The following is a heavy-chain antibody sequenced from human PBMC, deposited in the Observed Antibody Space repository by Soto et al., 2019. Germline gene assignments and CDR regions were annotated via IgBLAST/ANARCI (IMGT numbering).Heavy chain of an antibody. V-gene: IGHV3-11*01. CDR3: ARDASGPFDY. CDR2: ISSSVSTI. Sequence: GGSLRLSCAASGFTFSDYYMSWIRQAPGKGLDWLSYISSSVSTIYYADSVKGRFTISRDNSKNTLYLQMDRLRVDDTAVYFCARDASGPFDYWGQGTLVTVSS. J-gene: IGHJ4*02. CDR1: GFTFSDYY. D-gene: IGHD6-19*01.